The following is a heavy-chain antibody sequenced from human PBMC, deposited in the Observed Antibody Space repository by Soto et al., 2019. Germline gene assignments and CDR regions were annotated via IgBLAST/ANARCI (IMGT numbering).Heavy chain of an antibody. D-gene: IGHD3-22*01. Sequence: QVQLVESGGGVVQPGRSLRLSCAVSGLTFSSYGMHWVRQAPGKGLEWVAVISFDGTDKYYGDSVKGRFTISRDNSKNTLYLQMHSLRAEDTAVYYCAKDHYFDNSGYYYDWDFDLWGRGTLVTVSS. V-gene: IGHV3-30*18. CDR2: ISFDGTDK. CDR1: GLTFSSYG. J-gene: IGHJ2*01. CDR3: AKDHYFDNSGYYYDWDFDL.